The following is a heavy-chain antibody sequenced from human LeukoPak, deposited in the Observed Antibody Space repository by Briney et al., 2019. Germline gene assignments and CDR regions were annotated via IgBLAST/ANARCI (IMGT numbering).Heavy chain of an antibody. CDR3: ASHAYDFWSGYSYYFDY. D-gene: IGHD3-3*01. Sequence: PGGSLRLSCAASGFTFSSYAMSWVRQAPGKGLEWVSAISGSGGSTYYADSVKGRFTISRDNSKNTLYLQMNSLRAEDTAVYYCASHAYDFWSGYSYYFDYWGQGTLVTVSS. CDR1: GFTFSSYA. CDR2: ISGSGGST. V-gene: IGHV3-23*01. J-gene: IGHJ4*02.